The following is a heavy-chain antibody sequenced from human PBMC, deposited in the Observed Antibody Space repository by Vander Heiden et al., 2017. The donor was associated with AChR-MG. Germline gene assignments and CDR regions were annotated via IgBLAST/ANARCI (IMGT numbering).Heavy chain of an antibody. J-gene: IGHJ4*02. V-gene: IGHV1-69*01. CDR1: GGTFSSYA. D-gene: IGHD6-13*01. CDR2: IIPIFGTA. Sequence: NTGSSVKVSCKASGGTFSSYAISWVRQAPGQGLEWMGGIIPIFGTANYAQKFQGRVTITADESTSTAYMELSSLRSEDTAVYYCARDYSGSWGLYYFDYWGQGTLVTVSS. CDR3: ARDYSGSWGLYYFDY.